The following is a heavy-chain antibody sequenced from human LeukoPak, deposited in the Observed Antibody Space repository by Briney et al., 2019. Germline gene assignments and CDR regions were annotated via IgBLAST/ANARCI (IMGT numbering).Heavy chain of an antibody. Sequence: SETLSLTCTVSGGSISSYYWSWIRQPPGKGLEWIGYIHYSGSTNYNPSLKSRVTISVDTSKNQFSLKLSSVTAADTAVYYCARAPNYYYYYMDVWGKGTTVTVSS. CDR2: IHYSGST. V-gene: IGHV4-59*01. CDR1: GGSISSYY. J-gene: IGHJ6*03. CDR3: ARAPNYYYYYMDV.